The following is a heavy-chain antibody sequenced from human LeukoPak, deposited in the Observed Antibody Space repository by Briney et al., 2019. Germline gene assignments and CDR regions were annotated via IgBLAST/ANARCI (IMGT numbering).Heavy chain of an antibody. CDR2: IYGGGST. CDR1: GSTVSSYY. Sequence: GGSLRLSCAASGSTVSSYYMSWVRQAPRKGLEWVSAIYGGGSTYYADSVKGRFTISRDNSKNTLFLQMNSLRAEDTAVYYCAREVLITPMGAFDIWGQGTMVTVSS. V-gene: IGHV3-53*01. CDR3: AREVLITPMGAFDI. J-gene: IGHJ3*02. D-gene: IGHD3-22*01.